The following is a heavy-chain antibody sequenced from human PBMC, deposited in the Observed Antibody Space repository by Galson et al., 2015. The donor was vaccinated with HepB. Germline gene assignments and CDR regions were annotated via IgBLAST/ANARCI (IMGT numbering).Heavy chain of an antibody. CDR3: ARDSGRFFDWSFRPLYYFDY. J-gene: IGHJ4*02. CDR1: GGTFNSYV. V-gene: IGHV1-69*04. D-gene: IGHD3-9*01. CDR2: IIPMLGRT. Sequence: SVKVSCKASGGTFNSYVITWVRQAPGQGLEWMGRIIPMLGRTNYAQKFQGRVTITADKSTSTASMEVSSLRSEDTAVYYCARDSGRFFDWSFRPLYYFDYWGQGTLVTVSS.